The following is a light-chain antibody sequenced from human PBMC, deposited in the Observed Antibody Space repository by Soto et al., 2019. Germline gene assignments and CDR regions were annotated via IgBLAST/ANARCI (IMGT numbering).Light chain of an antibody. CDR2: GAS. J-gene: IGKJ2*01. Sequence: EIVMTQSPATLSVSPGERATLSCRASQIVSSNLAWYQQKPGQAPRLLIYGASTRATGIPARFSGSGSGTEFTLTISSLQSEDFAVYYCLQYINWPFTFGQG. V-gene: IGKV3-15*01. CDR3: LQYINWPFT. CDR1: QIVSSN.